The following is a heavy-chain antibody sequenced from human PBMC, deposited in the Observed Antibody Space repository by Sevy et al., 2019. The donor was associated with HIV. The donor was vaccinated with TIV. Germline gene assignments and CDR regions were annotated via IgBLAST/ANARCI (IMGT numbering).Heavy chain of an antibody. J-gene: IGHJ5*01. CDR3: SRLLVHSWFDS. Sequence: GGSLRLSCAVSGFTFSSYSMNWVRQAPGKGLEWVSSISSSGTNIYYADSLKGRFTISRDNAKNSLYLQMNSLRAEDTAVYYCSRLLVHSWFDSWGQGTLVTVSS. CDR1: GFTFSSYS. V-gene: IGHV3-21*01. CDR2: ISSSGTNI. D-gene: IGHD3-10*01.